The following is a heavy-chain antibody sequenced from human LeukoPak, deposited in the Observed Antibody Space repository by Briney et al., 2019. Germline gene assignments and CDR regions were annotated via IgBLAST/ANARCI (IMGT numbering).Heavy chain of an antibody. Sequence: GGSLRLSCAASGFTFSSYVMSWVRQAPGKGLEWVSDISGSGGSTYYADSVKGRFTISRDNSKNTLYLQMNSLRTEDTAVYYCAKQAGTTSYYYYYMDVWGKGTTVTVSS. CDR1: GFTFSSYV. J-gene: IGHJ6*03. V-gene: IGHV3-23*01. CDR3: AKQAGTTSYYYYYMDV. CDR2: ISGSGGST. D-gene: IGHD6-19*01.